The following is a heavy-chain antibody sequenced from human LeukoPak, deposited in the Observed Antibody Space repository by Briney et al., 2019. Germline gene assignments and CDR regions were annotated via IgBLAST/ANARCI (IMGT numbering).Heavy chain of an antibody. D-gene: IGHD3-3*01. CDR3: ARKRGDFWSGYPTLDV. Sequence: SETLSLTCTVSGGSISSYYWSWIRQPPWKGLEWIGYIYTSGSTNYNPSLKRRVTISVDTSKNQFSLKLSSVTAADTAVYYCARKRGDFWSGYPTLDVWGKGTTVTVSS. CDR1: GGSISSYY. J-gene: IGHJ6*04. V-gene: IGHV4-4*09. CDR2: IYTSGST.